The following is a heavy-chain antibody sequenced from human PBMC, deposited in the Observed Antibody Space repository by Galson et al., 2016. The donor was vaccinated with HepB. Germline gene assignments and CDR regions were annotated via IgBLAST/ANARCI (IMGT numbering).Heavy chain of an antibody. D-gene: IGHD3-22*01. CDR1: GFDFSDYG. Sequence: SLRLSCAASGFDFSDYGMHWVRQAPGRGLEWVAYIRRSSSTTYYADSVKGRFTIARDNANNSLYLQMSSLRDEDTALYYCAKSHYYDSNFYFYGMDVWGQGTTATVSS. J-gene: IGHJ6*02. V-gene: IGHV3-48*02. CDR2: IRRSSSTT. CDR3: AKSHYYDSNFYFYGMDV.